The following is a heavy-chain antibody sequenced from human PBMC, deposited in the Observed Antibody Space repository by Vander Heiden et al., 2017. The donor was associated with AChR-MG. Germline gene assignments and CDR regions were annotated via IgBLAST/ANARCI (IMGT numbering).Heavy chain of an antibody. CDR3: ARQPGIVGATYH. D-gene: IGHD1-26*01. CDR2: IYYSGST. V-gene: IGHV4-39*01. J-gene: IGHJ4*02. CDR1: GGSISSSRYY. Sequence: QLQLQESGPGLVKPSETLSLTCTVSGGSISSSRYYWGWIRQPPGKGPEWIGSIYYSGSTYYTPSLKSRVTISVDTSKNQFSLKLSSVTAADTAVYYCARQPGIVGATYHWGQGTLVTVSS.